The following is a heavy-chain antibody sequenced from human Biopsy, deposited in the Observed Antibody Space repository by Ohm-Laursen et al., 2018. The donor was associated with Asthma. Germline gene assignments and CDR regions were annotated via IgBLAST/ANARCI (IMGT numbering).Heavy chain of an antibody. CDR3: PKDVFPGWELRRGPDY. V-gene: IGHV3-30*18. CDR2: LSYNGNNK. Sequence: SLRLSCAASGFILSNYDMHWVRQAPGKGLEGVAVLSYNGNNKYYADSVRGRFTISRDNSENTLYLQMNSLRVEETAVYYCPKDVFPGWELRRGPDYWGQGTLVTVSS. J-gene: IGHJ4*02. D-gene: IGHD1-26*01. CDR1: GFILSNYD.